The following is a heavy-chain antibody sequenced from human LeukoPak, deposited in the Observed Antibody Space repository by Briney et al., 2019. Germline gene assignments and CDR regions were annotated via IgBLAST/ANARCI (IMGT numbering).Heavy chain of an antibody. D-gene: IGHD6-13*01. CDR2: IYYSGNT. CDR3: ARGQMYSSSWYSDY. V-gene: IGHV4-59*12. J-gene: IGHJ4*02. CDR1: GGSISSYY. Sequence: PSETLSLTCTVSGGSISSYYWSWIRQPPGKGLEWIGYIYYSGNTNYNPSLKSRVTISVDRSKNQFSLKLSSVTAADTAVYYCARGQMYSSSWYSDYWGQGTLVTVSS.